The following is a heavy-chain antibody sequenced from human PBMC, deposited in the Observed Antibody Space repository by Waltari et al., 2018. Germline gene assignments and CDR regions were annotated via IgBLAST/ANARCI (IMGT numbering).Heavy chain of an antibody. J-gene: IGHJ4*02. V-gene: IGHV4-31*01. CDR2: IYESGTT. CDR1: GSSISSDYYY. D-gene: IGHD3-22*01. CDR3: ARGLNYYDRSGFYGCDYYDY. Sequence: QMQLQESGPGLVKPSQTLSLTCTVSGSSISSDYYYWNWIRHYPGKGLEWIGYIYESGTTYYNPSLKSQVSISVDTSKNQLSLNLSSVTAADTAVHYCARGLNYYDRSGFYGCDYYDYWGQGTLVTVSS.